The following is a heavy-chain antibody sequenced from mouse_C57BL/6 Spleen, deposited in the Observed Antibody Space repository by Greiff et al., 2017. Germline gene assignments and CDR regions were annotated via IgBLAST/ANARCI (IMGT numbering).Heavy chain of an antibody. D-gene: IGHD4-1*01. Sequence: DVHLVESGGGLVKPGGSLKLSCAASGFTFSSYAMSWVRQTPEKRLEWVATISDGGSYTYYPDNVKGRFTISRDNAKNNLYLQMSHLKSEDTAMYYCARDLRTGTHFDYWGQGTTLTVSS. CDR1: GFTFSSYA. CDR2: ISDGGSYT. V-gene: IGHV5-4*01. J-gene: IGHJ2*01. CDR3: ARDLRTGTHFDY.